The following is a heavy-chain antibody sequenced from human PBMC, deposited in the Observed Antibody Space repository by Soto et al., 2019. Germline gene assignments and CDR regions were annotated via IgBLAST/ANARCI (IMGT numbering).Heavy chain of an antibody. J-gene: IGHJ6*02. CDR2: INHSGST. Sequence: PSETLSLTCAVYGGSFSGYYWSWIRQPPGKGLEWIGEINHSGSTNYNPSLKSRVTISVDTSKNQFSLKLSSVTAADTAVYYCERGPSGDYHYYYYGMDVWGQGTTVTVSS. CDR1: GGSFSGYY. D-gene: IGHD4-17*01. CDR3: ERGPSGDYHYYYYGMDV. V-gene: IGHV4-34*01.